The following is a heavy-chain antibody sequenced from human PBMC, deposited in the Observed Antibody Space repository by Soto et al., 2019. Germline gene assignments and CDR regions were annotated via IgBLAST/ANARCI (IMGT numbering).Heavy chain of an antibody. V-gene: IGHV3-33*01. J-gene: IGHJ4*02. CDR2: IWYDGSNK. D-gene: IGHD2-15*01. CDR3: ARESGYYSGDSCYFPFDY. CDR1: GFTFSSYG. Sequence: GGSLRLSCAASGFTFSSYGMHWVRQAPGKGLEWVAVIWYDGSNKYYADSVKGRFTISRDNSKNTLYLQMNSLRAEDTAVYYCARESGYYSGDSCYFPFDYVSQGS.